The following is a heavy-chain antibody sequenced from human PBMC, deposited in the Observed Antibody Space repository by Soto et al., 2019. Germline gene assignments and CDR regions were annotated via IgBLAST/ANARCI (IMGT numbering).Heavy chain of an antibody. V-gene: IGHV4-30-4*01. CDR1: GGSISSGDYC. Sequence: SETLSLTCTVSGGSISSGDYCWSWIRQPPGKGLEWIGYIYYSGSTYYNPSLKSRVTISVDTSKNQFSLKLSSVTAADTAVYYCARGGTIFGVVNPQIRRRINWFDPWGQGTLVTVSS. CDR2: IYYSGST. D-gene: IGHD3-3*01. CDR3: ARGGTIFGVVNPQIRRRINWFDP. J-gene: IGHJ5*02.